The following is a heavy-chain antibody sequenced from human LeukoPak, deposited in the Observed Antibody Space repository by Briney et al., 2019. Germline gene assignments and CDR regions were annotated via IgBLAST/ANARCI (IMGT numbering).Heavy chain of an antibody. CDR2: IYYSGST. CDR3: TRYNSDGGCFDP. J-gene: IGHJ5*02. Sequence: PSETLSLTCTVSGGSISSYYWSWIRQPPGKGLESIGYIYYSGSTNYNPSLKSRVTMSVDTSKNQFSLKLSSVTAADTAVYYCTRYNSDGGCFDPWGQGTLVTVSS. V-gene: IGHV4-59*12. D-gene: IGHD1-20*01. CDR1: GGSISSYY.